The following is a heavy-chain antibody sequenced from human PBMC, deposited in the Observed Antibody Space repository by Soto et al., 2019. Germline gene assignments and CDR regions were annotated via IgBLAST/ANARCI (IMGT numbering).Heavy chain of an antibody. J-gene: IGHJ6*03. CDR2: IYYTGST. D-gene: IGHD1-1*01. CDR1: GGSISGHG. V-gene: IGHV4-59*03. Sequence: SETKCVTWSVAGGSISGHGGSWIRQPPGKGLEWIGYIYYTGSTNYNPSLKSRVAISIDSQKSQFSLQLSSVTVADTAFYYCAGGGSILVSTRRLMDVWGKGTTVTVSS. CDR3: AGGGSILVSTRRLMDV.